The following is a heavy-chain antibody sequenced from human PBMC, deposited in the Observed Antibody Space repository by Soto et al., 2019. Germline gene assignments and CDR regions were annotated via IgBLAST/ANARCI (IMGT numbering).Heavy chain of an antibody. D-gene: IGHD2-2*01. J-gene: IGHJ3*02. V-gene: IGHV2-5*01. CDR3: AHETNVVPRAFVS. CDR2: IYWNDDK. CDR1: GFSLITNGVG. Sequence: QITLKASGPTLMKPTQTLTLTCTFSGFSLITNGVGVGWIRQPPGKALEWLALIYWNDDKRYSASLKSRLTSTNDNSKVKVVLTMTNMDPIDTATYYSAHETNVVPRAFVSWGQGTMVTVSS.